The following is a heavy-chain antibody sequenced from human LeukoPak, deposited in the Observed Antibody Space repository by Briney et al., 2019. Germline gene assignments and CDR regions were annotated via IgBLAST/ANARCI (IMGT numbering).Heavy chain of an antibody. J-gene: IGHJ4*02. CDR1: GGSISNYY. V-gene: IGHV4-4*07. D-gene: IGHD6-13*01. CDR3: ARGIGYSSRFDY. Sequence: PSETLSLTCTVSGGSISNYYWNWVRQPAGKGLEWIGRIYTSGSTNYNPSLKSRVTISVDKSQSQFSLKLSSVTAADTAMYYGARGIGYSSRFDYWGQGTLVTVSS. CDR2: IYTSGST.